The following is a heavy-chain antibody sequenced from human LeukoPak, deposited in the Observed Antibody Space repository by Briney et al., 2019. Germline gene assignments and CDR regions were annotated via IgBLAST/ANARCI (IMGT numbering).Heavy chain of an antibody. D-gene: IGHD3-10*01. V-gene: IGHV4-30-2*01. CDR2: IYHSGST. CDR3: ARKENVYYYFDY. J-gene: IGHJ4*02. Sequence: SETLSLTCAVSGGSISSGGYSWRWIRQPPGKGLEWIGYIYHSGSTYYNPSLKSRVTMSVDTSKNQFSLKLSSVTAVDTAVYYCARKENVYYYFDYWGQGTLVTVSS. CDR1: GGSISSGGYS.